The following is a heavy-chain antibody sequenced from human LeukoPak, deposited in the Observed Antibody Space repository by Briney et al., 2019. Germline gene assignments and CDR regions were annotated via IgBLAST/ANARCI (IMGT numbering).Heavy chain of an antibody. V-gene: IGHV4-59*01. CDR2: IYYSGST. CDR3: AREAYMSSSWYYFDY. J-gene: IGHJ4*02. D-gene: IGHD6-13*01. CDR1: GFIFSSYT. Sequence: GSLRLSCAASGFIFSSYTMNWIRQPPGKGLEWIGYIYYSGSTNYNPSLKSRVSISVDTSKNQFSLKLSSVTAADTAVYYCAREAYMSSSWYYFDYWGQGTLVTVSS.